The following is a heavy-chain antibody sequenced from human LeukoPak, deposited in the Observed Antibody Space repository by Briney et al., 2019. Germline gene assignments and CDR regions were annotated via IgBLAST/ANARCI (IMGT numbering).Heavy chain of an antibody. V-gene: IGHV3-11*03. CDR1: GFPFSDYY. CDR2: ISRSSTYT. J-gene: IGHJ4*02. CDR3: AILDIVVVPAAIRPLGDY. Sequence: GGSLRLSCAASGFPFSDYYMNWIRQAPGKGLEWVSYISRSSTYTNYADSVKGRFTISRDNAKNSLYLQTNSLRAEDTAVYYCAILDIVVVPAAIRPLGDYWGQGTLVTVSS. D-gene: IGHD2-2*01.